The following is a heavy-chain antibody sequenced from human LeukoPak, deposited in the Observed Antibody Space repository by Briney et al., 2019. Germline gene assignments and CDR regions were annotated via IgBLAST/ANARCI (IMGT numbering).Heavy chain of an antibody. J-gene: IGHJ4*02. V-gene: IGHV3-11*04. CDR2: ISYSGSTL. D-gene: IGHD6-19*01. CDR3: TRDAALVPGKNF. CDR1: GITFSDYY. Sequence: GGSLRLSCAASGITFSDYYMSWIRQAPGKGLEWVSYISYSGSTLYYADSVKGRFTMSRDNAKNSVYLQMNSLRAEDTAFYYCTRDAALVPGKNFWGQGTLVTVSS.